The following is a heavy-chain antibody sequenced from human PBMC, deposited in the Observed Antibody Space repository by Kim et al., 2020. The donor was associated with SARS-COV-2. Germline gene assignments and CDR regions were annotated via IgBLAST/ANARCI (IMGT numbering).Heavy chain of an antibody. V-gene: IGHV3-73*01. D-gene: IGHD6-19*01. Sequence: CEASVKKRFTMSRDESQDTTYLQINGMRTEDRAVYYCARNVGSSDNGMDVWGQGTMVTVSS. J-gene: IGHJ6*02. CDR3: ARNVGSSDNGMDV.